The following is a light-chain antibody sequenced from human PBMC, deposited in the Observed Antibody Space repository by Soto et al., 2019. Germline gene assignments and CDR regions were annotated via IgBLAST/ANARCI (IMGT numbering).Light chain of an antibody. CDR2: RAS. CDR1: HSINSL. CDR3: QQYNNWPIT. V-gene: IGKV3-15*01. J-gene: IGKJ5*01. Sequence: EVVLTQSPATLSLSPWEGATLSCRASHSINSLLAWYQQRPGQSPRLLMYRASTRATGIPARFTGSGSGTEFTLTISSLQSEDFALYYCQQYNNWPITFGQGTRLEIK.